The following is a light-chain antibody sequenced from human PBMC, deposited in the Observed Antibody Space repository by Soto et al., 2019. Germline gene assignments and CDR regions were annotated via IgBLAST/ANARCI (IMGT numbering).Light chain of an antibody. V-gene: IGKV1-5*03. J-gene: IGKJ2*01. CDR1: QSISSW. Sequence: DIQMTQSPSTLSASVGDRVTITCRASQSISSWLAWYQQKPGKAPKLLIYKASSLESGVPSRFSGSGSGTGFTLTISSLQPDDFATYYCQQYNSYSSTFGQGTKLEIK. CDR3: QQYNSYSST. CDR2: KAS.